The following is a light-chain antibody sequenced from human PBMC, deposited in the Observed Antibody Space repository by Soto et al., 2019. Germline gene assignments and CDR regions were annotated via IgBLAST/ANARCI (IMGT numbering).Light chain of an antibody. J-gene: IGKJ3*01. V-gene: IGKV3-20*01. CDR2: NTS. CDR3: QHYGGSFI. CDR1: QSINSKS. Sequence: EIVFAQCPGTPSFSPGERATVSCRVSQSINSKSLVWYQRKFGQAPRLLIYNTSSRATGIPDRFSGSGSGTDFTLSISRLEPEDFAVYYCQHYGGSFIFGPGTKVDI.